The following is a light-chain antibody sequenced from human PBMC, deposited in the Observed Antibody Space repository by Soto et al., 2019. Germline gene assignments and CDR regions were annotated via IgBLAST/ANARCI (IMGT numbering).Light chain of an antibody. CDR2: EVT. J-gene: IGLJ1*01. V-gene: IGLV2-8*01. CDR3: SSYAGSNNPYV. Sequence: QSVLTQPPSASGSPGQSVTISCTGTSGDIGGYDYVSWYQQHPGKAPKLMIYEVTKRPLGVPDRFSGSKSGNTASLTVSGLQAEDEADYYCSSYAGSNNPYVFGTGTKLTVI. CDR1: SGDIGGYDY.